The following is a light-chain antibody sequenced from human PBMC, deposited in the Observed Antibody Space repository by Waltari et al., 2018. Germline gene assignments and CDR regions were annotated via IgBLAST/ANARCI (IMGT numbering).Light chain of an antibody. CDR2: DAS. V-gene: IGKV3-11*01. CDR3: QQSNNWPWT. J-gene: IGKJ1*01. Sequence: EIVLTQSPATLSLSPGERATLSCRASESISISLAWHQQKPGQAPRLLIYDASKRASDIPDRFSGSGSGTDFTLTISSLEPEDFAVYYCQQSNNWPWTFGQGTKVEIK. CDR1: ESISIS.